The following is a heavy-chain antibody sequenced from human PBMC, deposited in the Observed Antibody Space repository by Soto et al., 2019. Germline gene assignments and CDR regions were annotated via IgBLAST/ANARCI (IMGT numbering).Heavy chain of an antibody. V-gene: IGHV3-30*18. CDR2: ISYDESTT. CDR3: SKAMIGSYDSDAFDV. Sequence: QVQLVESGGGVVQPGRSLRLSCAASRFSFSRYGIHWVRQAPGKGLEWVAVISYDESTTFYADSVKGRFTISRDNSKNTLFLQMNSLRPEDTAVYYCSKAMIGSYDSDAFDVWGQGTMVTVSS. J-gene: IGHJ3*01. D-gene: IGHD3-22*01. CDR1: RFSFSRYG.